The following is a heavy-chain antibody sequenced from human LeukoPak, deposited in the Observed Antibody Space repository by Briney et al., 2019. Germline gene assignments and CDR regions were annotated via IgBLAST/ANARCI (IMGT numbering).Heavy chain of an antibody. Sequence: QPGGSLRLSCAASGFTFSSYAMSWVRQAPGKGPEWVSAISGSGDITYYADSVKGRFTISRDNSKNTLYLQMNSLRAEDTAVYYCAKDAPAAVMGYFDLWGRGALVSVSS. CDR3: AKDAPAAVMGYFDL. V-gene: IGHV3-23*01. CDR2: ISGSGDIT. CDR1: GFTFSSYA. J-gene: IGHJ2*01. D-gene: IGHD6-13*01.